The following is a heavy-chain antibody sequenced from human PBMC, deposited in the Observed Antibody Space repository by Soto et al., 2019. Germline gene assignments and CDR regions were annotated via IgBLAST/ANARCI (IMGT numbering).Heavy chain of an antibody. CDR3: TSVSSVRGVMSDY. CDR2: ISYDGSNK. CDR1: GFTFSSYA. D-gene: IGHD3-10*01. Sequence: QVQLVESGGGVVQPGRSLRLSCAASGFTFSSYAMHWVRQAPGKGLEWVAVISYDGSNKYYADSVKGRFTISRDNSKNTLYLQMNSLRAEDTAVYYCTSVSSVRGVMSDYWGQGTLVTVSS. J-gene: IGHJ4*02. V-gene: IGHV3-30-3*01.